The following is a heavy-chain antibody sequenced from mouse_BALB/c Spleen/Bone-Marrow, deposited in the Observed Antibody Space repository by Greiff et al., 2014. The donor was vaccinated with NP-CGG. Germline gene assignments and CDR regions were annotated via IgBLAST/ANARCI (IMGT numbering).Heavy chain of an antibody. D-gene: IGHD2-4*01. Sequence: EVQLVESGPGLVKPSQSLSLTCTVTGYSITSDYAWNWIRQFPGNKLEWMDYISYSGSTSYNPSLKSRISITRDTSKIQFFLQLNSVTTEDTATYYCARDDYGVWGAGTTVTVSP. V-gene: IGHV3-2*02. CDR1: GYSITSDYA. J-gene: IGHJ1*01. CDR2: ISYSGST. CDR3: ARDDYGV.